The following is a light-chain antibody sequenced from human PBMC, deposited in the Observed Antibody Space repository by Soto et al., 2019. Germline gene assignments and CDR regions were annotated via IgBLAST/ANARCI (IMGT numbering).Light chain of an antibody. CDR3: QQYDNLPLT. CDR1: QDISNY. V-gene: IGKV1-33*01. CDR2: DAS. Sequence: DIQMTQSPSSLSASVGDRVTITCQASQDISNYLNWYQQKPGKAPKLLIYDASNWETGVPSRFSGSGYGTDFTFTISSLQPEDIATYYCQQYDNLPLTFGPGTKVDIK. J-gene: IGKJ3*01.